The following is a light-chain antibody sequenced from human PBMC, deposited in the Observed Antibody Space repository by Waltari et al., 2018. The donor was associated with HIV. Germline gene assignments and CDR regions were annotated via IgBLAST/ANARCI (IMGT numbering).Light chain of an antibody. CDR1: SSDVGGSHY. CDR2: DVS. J-gene: IGLJ3*02. V-gene: IGLV2-11*02. CDR3: CSYAGSYTPWV. Sequence: QSALTQPRPVSGSPGQSVTISCTGTSSDVGGSHYVSWYQQHPGKAPKLMIYDVSKRPSAVPHRFSGSKSGNTASLTISGLQAEDEADYYCCSYAGSYTPWVFGGGTKLTVL.